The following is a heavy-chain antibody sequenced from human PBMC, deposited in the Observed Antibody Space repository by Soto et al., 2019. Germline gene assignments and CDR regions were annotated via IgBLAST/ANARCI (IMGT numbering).Heavy chain of an antibody. J-gene: IGHJ6*03. V-gene: IGHV6-1*01. CDR1: GDSVSSNSAV. D-gene: IGHD1-1*01. CDR2: TYYKSKWYY. CDR3: ARGSWDDVSGHYYMDV. Sequence: PSQTLSLTCDISGDSVSSNSAVWNWIRQTQSRGLEWLGRTYYKSKWYYTYAASVKSRITVSPDTSKNQFSLQLTSVTPEDTAVYYCARGSWDDVSGHYYMDVWDKGTTVTVSS.